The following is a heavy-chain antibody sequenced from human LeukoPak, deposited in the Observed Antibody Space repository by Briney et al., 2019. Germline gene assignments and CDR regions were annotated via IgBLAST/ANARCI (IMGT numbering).Heavy chain of an antibody. CDR2: INHSGST. D-gene: IGHD5-24*01. Sequence: SETLSLTCAVYGGSLSGYYWSWIRQPPGKGLEWIGEINHSGSTNYNPSLKSRVTISVDTSKNQFSLKLSSVTAADTAVYYCAKGRVDPWGQGTLVTVSS. CDR3: AKGRVDP. V-gene: IGHV4-34*01. J-gene: IGHJ5*02. CDR1: GGSLSGYY.